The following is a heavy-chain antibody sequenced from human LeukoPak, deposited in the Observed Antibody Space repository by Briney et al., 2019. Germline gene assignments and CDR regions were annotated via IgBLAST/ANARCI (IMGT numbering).Heavy chain of an antibody. CDR2: VSGSGGAT. CDR1: GFTFNKYA. Sequence: GGSLGLSCAASGFTFNKYAMSWVRQAPGMGLEWLSYVSGSGGATYYADSVKGRFTISRDNSKNTVYLQMGSLRAEDTAVYYCAKNRGGTYKYYMDVWGNGTTVTVSS. J-gene: IGHJ6*03. V-gene: IGHV3-23*01. CDR3: AKNRGGTYKYYMDV. D-gene: IGHD1-1*01.